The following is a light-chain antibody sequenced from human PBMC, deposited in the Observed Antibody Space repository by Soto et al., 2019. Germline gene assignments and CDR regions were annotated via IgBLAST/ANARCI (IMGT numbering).Light chain of an antibody. Sequence: DFQVTQYPSTLSGSVGDRVTITCQASQDINKNLIWYQQKPGKAPKLLIYDASDLETGVPSRFSGSGSGTGFTFTISSLQPEDFATYYCQQYESLPLTFGQGTRLEIK. CDR3: QQYESLPLT. CDR1: QDINKN. V-gene: IGKV1-33*01. CDR2: DAS. J-gene: IGKJ5*01.